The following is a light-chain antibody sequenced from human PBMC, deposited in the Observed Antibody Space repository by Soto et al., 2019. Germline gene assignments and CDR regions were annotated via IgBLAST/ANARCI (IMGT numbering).Light chain of an antibody. V-gene: IGKV1-5*03. Sequence: DIQMSQSPSTLSGSVGDRVTITCRASHTISSWLAWYQQKPGKAPNLLIYKASTLESGVPSRFSGSGSGTEFTVTISSLQPEDFATYYCQQFNSYPWTFGQGTKVDNK. CDR1: HTISSW. J-gene: IGKJ1*01. CDR2: KAS. CDR3: QQFNSYPWT.